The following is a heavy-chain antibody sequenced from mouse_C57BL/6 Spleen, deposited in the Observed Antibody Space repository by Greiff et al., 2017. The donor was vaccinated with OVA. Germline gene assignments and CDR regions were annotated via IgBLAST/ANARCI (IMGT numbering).Heavy chain of an antibody. D-gene: IGHD2-5*01. CDR3: ARHFYYSNYDYAMDY. J-gene: IGHJ4*01. Sequence: QVQLQQSGPELVKPGASVKFSCKASGYAFSSSWMNWVKQRPGKGLEWIGRIYPGDGDTNYNGKFKGKATLTADKSSSTAYMQLSSLTSEDSAVYFCARHFYYSNYDYAMDYWGQGTSVTVSS. CDR1: GYAFSSSW. V-gene: IGHV1-82*01. CDR2: IYPGDGDT.